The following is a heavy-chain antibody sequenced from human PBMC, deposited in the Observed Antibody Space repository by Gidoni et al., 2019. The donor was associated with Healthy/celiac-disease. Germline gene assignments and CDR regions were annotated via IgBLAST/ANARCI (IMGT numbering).Heavy chain of an antibody. V-gene: IGHV3-9*01. D-gene: IGHD2-15*01. CDR2: ISWNSGSI. J-gene: IGHJ5*02. CDR1: GFTFDDYA. Sequence: DVQLVESGGGLVQPGRSLRLSCAASGFTFDDYAMHWVRQAPGKGLEWVSGISWNSGSIGYADSVKGRFTISRDNAKNSLYLQMNSLRAEDTALYYCAKVKKWYSNWFDPWGQGTLVTVSS. CDR3: AKVKKWYSNWFDP.